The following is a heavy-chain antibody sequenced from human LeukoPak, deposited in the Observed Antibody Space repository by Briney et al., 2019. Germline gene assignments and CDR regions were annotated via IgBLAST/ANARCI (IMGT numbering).Heavy chain of an antibody. CDR3: ARDDMAVADAGYPWFDP. CDR1: GGSICHFH. CDR2: VYSSRRT. D-gene: IGHD6-19*01. J-gene: IGHJ5*02. V-gene: IGHV4-59*12. Sequence: SETLSLTCTVSGGSICHFHWSWIRQPPGKGLEWIGSVYSSRRTNYNPSLKSRVTISVDTSKNQFSLKVNYVTAADTAVYYCARDDMAVADAGYPWFDPWGQGILVTVSS.